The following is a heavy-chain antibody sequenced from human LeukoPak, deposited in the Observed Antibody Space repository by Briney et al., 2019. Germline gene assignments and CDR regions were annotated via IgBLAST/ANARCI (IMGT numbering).Heavy chain of an antibody. Sequence: ASVKVSCKASGYTFTSYGISWVRQAPGQGLEWMGWICAYNGNTNYAQKLQGRVTMTTDTSTSTDYMELRSLRYDDTAVYYCARGHSGSSSYLSNFGYYYYYMDVWGKGTTVTVSS. D-gene: IGHD6-6*01. J-gene: IGHJ6*03. CDR2: ICAYNGNT. CDR1: GYTFTSYG. CDR3: ARGHSGSSSYLSNFGYYYYYMDV. V-gene: IGHV1-18*01.